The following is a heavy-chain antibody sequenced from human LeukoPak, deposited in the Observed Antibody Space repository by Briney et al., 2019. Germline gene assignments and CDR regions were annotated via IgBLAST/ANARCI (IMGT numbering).Heavy chain of an antibody. J-gene: IGHJ4*02. Sequence: SETLSLTCAVYGGSFSGYYWSWIRQPPGKGLEWIGEINHSGSTNYNPSLKSRVTISVDTSKNQFSLKLSSVTAADTAMYYCARRYSSGWPFDYWGQGTLVTVSS. CDR1: GGSFSGYY. CDR2: INHSGST. V-gene: IGHV4-34*01. D-gene: IGHD6-19*01. CDR3: ARRYSSGWPFDY.